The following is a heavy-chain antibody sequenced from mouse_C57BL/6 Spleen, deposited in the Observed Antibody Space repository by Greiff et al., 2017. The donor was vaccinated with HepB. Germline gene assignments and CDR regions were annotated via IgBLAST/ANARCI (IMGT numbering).Heavy chain of an antibody. CDR2: IYPGDGDT. CDR3: ARRGGSSAFDY. Sequence: QVQLQQSGPELVKPGASVKISCKASGYAFSSSWMNWVKQRPGKGLEWIGRIYPGDGDTNYNGKFKGKATLTADKSSSTAYMQLSSLTSEDSAVHFCARRGGSSAFDYWGQGTTLTVSS. CDR1: GYAFSSSW. J-gene: IGHJ2*01. D-gene: IGHD1-1*01. V-gene: IGHV1-82*01.